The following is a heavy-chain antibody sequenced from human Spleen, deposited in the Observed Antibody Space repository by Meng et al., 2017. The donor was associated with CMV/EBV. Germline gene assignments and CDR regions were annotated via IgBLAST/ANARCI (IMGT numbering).Heavy chain of an antibody. Sequence: FGSYDIRWVRQAPGQGLEWMGGIIPMCSTENYEQEFQGKVTITTDEATRTAYMELSSLRSEDTAVYYCARGYCSSTSCYHSYNWFDPWGQGTLVTVSS. CDR1: FGSYD. CDR2: IIPMCSTE. D-gene: IGHD2-2*01. CDR3: ARGYCSSTSCYHSYNWFDP. V-gene: IGHV1-69*05. J-gene: IGHJ5*02.